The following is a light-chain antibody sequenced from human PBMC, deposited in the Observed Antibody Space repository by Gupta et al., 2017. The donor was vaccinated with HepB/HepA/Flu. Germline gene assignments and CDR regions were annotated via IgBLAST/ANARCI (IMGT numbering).Light chain of an antibody. CDR3: SSYTSSSTRVV. CDR2: DVS. V-gene: IGLV2-14*03. Sequence: QSALTQPASVSGSPGQSINIYCTGPSSDVGGYNYVSWYRQHPGKAPKLMIYDVSNRPSGVSNRFSGSKSGNAASPTSAGLQAEDEAGYYCSSYTSSSTRVVFGGETKLTVL. CDR1: SSDVGGYNY. J-gene: IGLJ3*02.